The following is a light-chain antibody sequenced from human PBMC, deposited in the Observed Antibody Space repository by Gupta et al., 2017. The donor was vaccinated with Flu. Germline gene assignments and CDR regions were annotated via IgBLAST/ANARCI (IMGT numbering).Light chain of an antibody. V-gene: IGKV3-15*01. CDR3: QQYNNWPYS. CDR1: QSVSSN. CDR2: GAS. J-gene: IGKJ2*03. Sequence: EIVLTQSPATLSVSPGETATLSCRASQSVSSNLAWYQQKPGQAPRLLIYGASTRATGIPARFSGNGSGTEFTLTISSLQSEDFAVYYCQQYNNWPYSFGQGTKLEIK.